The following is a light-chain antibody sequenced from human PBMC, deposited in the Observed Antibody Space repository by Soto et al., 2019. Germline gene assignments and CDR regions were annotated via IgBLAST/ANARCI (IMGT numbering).Light chain of an antibody. J-gene: IGKJ1*01. CDR1: QSLLHSNGYNY. V-gene: IGKV2-28*01. CDR3: MQPLQSWP. CDR2: LGS. Sequence: DIVMTQSPLSLPVTPGEPASISCRSSQSLLHSNGYNYLDWYLQKPGQSPQLLIFLGSKRVSGVPDRFSGSGSGTDFRLKISRVEAEDVGVYYCMQPLQSWPCGQGTKVEIK.